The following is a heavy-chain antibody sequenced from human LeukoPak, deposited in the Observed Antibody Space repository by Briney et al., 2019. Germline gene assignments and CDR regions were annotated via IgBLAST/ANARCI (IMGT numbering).Heavy chain of an antibody. CDR2: IYDEDNT. Sequence: GGSLRLSCEVSGSSVNNKRMNWVRQAPGKGLEWVSVIYDEDNTHYADSVKGRFTISRDNSKNTLFLQMNSLRADDTAVYYCARGGAVTRYAPAPDYWGQGTLVTVSS. J-gene: IGHJ4*02. CDR1: GSSVNNKR. V-gene: IGHV3-53*01. CDR3: ARGGAVTRYAPAPDY. D-gene: IGHD4-17*01.